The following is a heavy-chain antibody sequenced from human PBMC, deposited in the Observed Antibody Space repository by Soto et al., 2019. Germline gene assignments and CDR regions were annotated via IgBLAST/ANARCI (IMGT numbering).Heavy chain of an antibody. CDR2: MNPNSGNT. J-gene: IGHJ3*02. CDR3: ARGRGSGWYRWAFDI. Sequence: ASVKVSCKASGYTFTSYDINWVRQATGQGREWMGWMNPNSGNTGYAQKFQGRVTMTRNTSISTAYMELSSLRSEDRAVDYCARGRGSGWYRWAFDIWGQGTMVTVSS. CDR1: GYTFTSYD. D-gene: IGHD6-19*01. V-gene: IGHV1-8*01.